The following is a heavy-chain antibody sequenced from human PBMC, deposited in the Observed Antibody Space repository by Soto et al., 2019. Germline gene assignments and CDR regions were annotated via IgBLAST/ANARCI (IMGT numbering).Heavy chain of an antibody. CDR3: ARNLFSSWANWFDP. CDR2: MNPNSGNT. CDR1: GYTFTSYD. V-gene: IGHV1-8*01. J-gene: IGHJ5*02. D-gene: IGHD6-13*01. Sequence: QVQLVQSGAEVKKPGVSVKVSCKASGYTFTSYDINWVRQATGQGLEWMGWMNPNSGNTGYAQKFQGRVTMTRNTSISTAYMELSSLRSEDTAVYYCARNLFSSWANWFDPWGQGTLVTVSS.